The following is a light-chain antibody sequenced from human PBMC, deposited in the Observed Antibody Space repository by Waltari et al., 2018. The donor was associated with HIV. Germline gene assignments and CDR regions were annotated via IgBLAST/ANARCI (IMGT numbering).Light chain of an antibody. J-gene: IGLJ3*02. CDR1: SSDVGGYNY. V-gene: IGLV2-8*01. CDR2: DVS. Sequence: QSALTQPPSASGSPGQSVTISCTGTSSDVGGYNYVSWYQHHQGKAPKLMIYDVSKRPSGVPVRVSGSKSGSTASLTVSGLQAEDEADYYCSSYAGINNRWVFGGGTKLTAL. CDR3: SSYAGINNRWV.